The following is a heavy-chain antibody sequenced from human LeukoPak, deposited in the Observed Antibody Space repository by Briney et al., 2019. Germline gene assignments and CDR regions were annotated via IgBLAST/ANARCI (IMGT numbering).Heavy chain of an antibody. V-gene: IGHV5-51*01. CDR3: ARHLRSSYDSSGYMPPGFDY. CDR1: GYSFTSYW. J-gene: IGHJ4*02. CDR2: IYPGDSDT. Sequence: GESLKISCKGSGYSFTSYWIGWVRQMPGKGPGWMGIIYPGDSDTRYSPSFQGQVTISADKSISTAYLQWSSLKASDTAMYYCARHLRSSYDSSGYMPPGFDYWGQGTLVTVSS. D-gene: IGHD3-22*01.